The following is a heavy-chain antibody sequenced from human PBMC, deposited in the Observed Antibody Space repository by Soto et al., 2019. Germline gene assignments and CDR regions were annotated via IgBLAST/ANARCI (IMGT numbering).Heavy chain of an antibody. V-gene: IGHV3-7*01. Sequence: PGGSLRLSCAGSGFTFRNYWMSWVRQAPGKGLEWVANMKKDGSEKNYVDSVKGRFTISRDNARNSVYLQMSSLRAEDTAVYYCAREEVESGGWQNWGQGTLVTVSS. CDR1: GFTFRNYW. CDR3: AREEVESGGWQN. D-gene: IGHD6-19*01. J-gene: IGHJ4*02. CDR2: MKKDGSEK.